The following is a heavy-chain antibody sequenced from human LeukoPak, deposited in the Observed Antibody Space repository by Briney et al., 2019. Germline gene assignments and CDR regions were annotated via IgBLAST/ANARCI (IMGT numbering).Heavy chain of an antibody. D-gene: IGHD6-6*01. CDR3: ARELEYSSPRLNHYYMDV. CDR1: GGSVSSHF. Sequence: PSETLSLTCTVSGGSVSSHFWSWIRQPAGKGLEWIGRIYTSGSTNYNPSLKSRVTMSVDTSKNQFSLKLSSVTAADTAVYYCARELEYSSPRLNHYYMDVWGKGTTVTVSS. J-gene: IGHJ6*03. V-gene: IGHV4-4*07. CDR2: IYTSGST.